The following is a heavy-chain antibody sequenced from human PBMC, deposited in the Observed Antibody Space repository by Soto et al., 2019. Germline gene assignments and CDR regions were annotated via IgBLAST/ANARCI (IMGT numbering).Heavy chain of an antibody. D-gene: IGHD4-17*01. CDR3: ARTPQDDYDRNWFDP. CDR2: IYYSGST. V-gene: IGHV4-30-4*01. CDR1: GGSISSGDYY. Sequence: SETLSLTCTVSGGSISSGDYYWSWIRQPPGKGLEWIGYIYYSGSTYYNPSLKSRVTISVDTSKNQFSLKLSSVTAADTAVYYWARTPQDDYDRNWFDPWGQGTLVTVSS. J-gene: IGHJ5*02.